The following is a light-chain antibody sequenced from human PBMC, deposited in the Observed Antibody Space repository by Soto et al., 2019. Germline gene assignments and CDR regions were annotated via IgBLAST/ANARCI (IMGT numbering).Light chain of an antibody. CDR2: DAS. J-gene: IGKJ1*01. Sequence: AIQLTQSPSSLSASVGDTVTLTCRASQAVNKGLGWYQQKPGKAPKVLIYDASSLSRGVPSRFSGSGSGPHFTITLNSLQPDDFATYYWLQDFDFPWTVGQGTKVEMK. CDR3: LQDFDFPWT. V-gene: IGKV1-6*01. CDR1: QAVNKG.